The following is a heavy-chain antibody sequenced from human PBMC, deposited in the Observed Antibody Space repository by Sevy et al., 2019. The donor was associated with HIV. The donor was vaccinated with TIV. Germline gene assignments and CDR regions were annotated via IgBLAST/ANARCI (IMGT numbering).Heavy chain of an antibody. CDR3: ARGQLGYCSGGGCYFLDY. Sequence: GGSLRLSCADYGFTFRDHYMSWIRQAPGKGLEWLSYIGVSDTTIYYADSVKGRTTISRDNAKNSLYLQMNSLRAEDTAVYYCARGQLGYCSGGGCYFLDYWGQGALVTVSS. J-gene: IGHJ4*02. CDR2: IGVSDTTI. V-gene: IGHV3-11*01. CDR1: GFTFRDHY. D-gene: IGHD2-15*01.